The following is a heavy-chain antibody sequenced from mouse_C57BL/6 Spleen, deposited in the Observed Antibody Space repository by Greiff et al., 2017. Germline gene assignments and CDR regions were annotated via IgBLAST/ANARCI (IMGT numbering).Heavy chain of an antibody. CDR1: GYAFSSSW. Sequence: VQLQQSGPELEKPGASVKISCKASGYAFSSSWMNWVKQRPGQGLEWIGRIYPGDGDTTYNGKFKGKATLTAHKSSSTAYMQRSSLTSEDSAVYFCAKSACYFGDRGQGTTLTDSS. CDR2: IYPGDGDT. V-gene: IGHV1-82*01. CDR3: AKSACYFGD. J-gene: IGHJ2*01.